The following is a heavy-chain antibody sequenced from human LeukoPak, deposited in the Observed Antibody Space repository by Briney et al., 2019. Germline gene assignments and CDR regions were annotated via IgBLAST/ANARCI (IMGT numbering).Heavy chain of an antibody. CDR3: AGYVWGTYRYTNY. CDR1: GFTSSSYA. J-gene: IGHJ4*02. CDR2: ISGHSDST. D-gene: IGHD3-16*02. Sequence: GGSLRLSCAASGFTSSSYAMSWVRQAPGQGPEWVSGISGHSDSTYHADSVKGRFTISRDNSKNTLYLQMNSLRAEDTAVYYCAGYVWGTYRYTNYWGQGTLVTVSS. V-gene: IGHV3-23*01.